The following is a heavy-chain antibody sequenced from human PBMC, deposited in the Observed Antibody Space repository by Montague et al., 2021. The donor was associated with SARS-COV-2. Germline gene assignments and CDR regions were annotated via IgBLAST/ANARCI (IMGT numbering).Heavy chain of an antibody. CDR2: INHSGST. CDR3: ARGARQGYGFRLGSFDS. V-gene: IGHV4-39*07. Sequence: SETLSLTCTVSGGSISTTSYYWGWIRQPPGKGLEWIGEINHSGSTNYNPSLKSPVTMSADTSKNQFSLKLSTVTAADTAVYYCARGARQGYGFRLGSFDSGGQGTLVTVSS. J-gene: IGHJ4*02. CDR1: GGSISTTSYY. D-gene: IGHD3-10*01.